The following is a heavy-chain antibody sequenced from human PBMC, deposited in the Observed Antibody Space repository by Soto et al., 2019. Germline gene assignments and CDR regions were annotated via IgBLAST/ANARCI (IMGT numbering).Heavy chain of an antibody. V-gene: IGHV5-51*01. Sequence: GESLKISCEGSGYSFTSYWIGWVRQMPGKGLEWMGIIYPGDSDTRYSPSFQGQVYISADKSISTAYLQWSSLKASDTAMYYCAGGGVRGVITRTRDYYGMDVWGQGTTVTVSS. CDR1: GYSFTSYW. J-gene: IGHJ6*02. CDR2: IYPGDSDT. D-gene: IGHD3-10*01. CDR3: AGGGVRGVITRTRDYYGMDV.